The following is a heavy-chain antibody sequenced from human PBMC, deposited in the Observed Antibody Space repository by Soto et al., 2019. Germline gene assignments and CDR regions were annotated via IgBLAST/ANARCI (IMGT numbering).Heavy chain of an antibody. Sequence: SETLSLTCAVYGGSFSGYYWSWIRQPPGKGLEWIGEINHSGSTKFNPSLKSRVSISVDTSKKQFSLKLSSVTAADTAVYYCAAHLKTTVTAYWYFDLWGRGTLVTVSS. D-gene: IGHD4-17*01. CDR1: GGSFSGYY. V-gene: IGHV4-34*01. CDR3: AAHLKTTVTAYWYFDL. J-gene: IGHJ2*01. CDR2: INHSGST.